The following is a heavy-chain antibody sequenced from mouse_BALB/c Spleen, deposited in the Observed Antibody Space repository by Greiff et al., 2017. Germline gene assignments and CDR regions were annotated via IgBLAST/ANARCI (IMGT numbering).Heavy chain of an antibody. V-gene: IGHV1S29*02. CDR3: ARAGSRRGAWFAY. Sequence: VQLQQSGPELVKPGASVKISCKASGYTFTDYNMHWVKQSHGKSLEWIGYIYPYNGGTGYNQKFKSNATLTVDNSSSTAYMELRSLTSEDSAVYYCARAGSRRGAWFAYWGQGTLVTVSA. J-gene: IGHJ3*01. CDR1: GYTFTDYN. CDR2: IYPYNGGT.